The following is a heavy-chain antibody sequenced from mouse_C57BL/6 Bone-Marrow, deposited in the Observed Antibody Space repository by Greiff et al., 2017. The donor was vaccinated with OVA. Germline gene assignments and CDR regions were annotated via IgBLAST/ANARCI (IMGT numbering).Heavy chain of an antibody. CDR3: ASPVVATEY. D-gene: IGHD1-1*01. V-gene: IGHV1-55*01. CDR2: IYPGSGST. J-gene: IGHJ2*01. Sequence: QVQLQQPGAELVKPGASVKMSCKASGYTFTSYWITWVKQRPGQGLEWIGDIYPGSGSTTYNEKFKCKATLTVDTSSSTAYMQLSSLTSEDSAVYYCASPVVATEYWGQGTTLTVSS. CDR1: GYTFTSYW.